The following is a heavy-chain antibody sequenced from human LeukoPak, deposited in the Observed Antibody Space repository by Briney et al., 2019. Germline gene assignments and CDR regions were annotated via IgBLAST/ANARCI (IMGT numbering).Heavy chain of an antibody. Sequence: ASVKVSCKVSGYTLTELAMHWVRQAPGKGLEWMGGFDAEDGGRNFAQKVQGRVTMTEDTSTDTAYMELSSLRSEDTAVYYCATISARGCRFAHYYGMDVWGQGTTVTVSS. J-gene: IGHJ6*02. CDR2: FDAEDGGR. CDR3: ATISARGCRFAHYYGMDV. D-gene: IGHD6-25*01. V-gene: IGHV1-24*01. CDR1: GYTLTELA.